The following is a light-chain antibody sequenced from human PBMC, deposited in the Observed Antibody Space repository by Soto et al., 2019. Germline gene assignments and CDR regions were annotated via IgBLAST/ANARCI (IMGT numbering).Light chain of an antibody. CDR3: HQNNNWFPFP. CDR1: ESVNNK. CDR2: RAS. V-gene: IGKV3-15*01. J-gene: IGKJ5*01. Sequence: EVVLTQSPATLSVSPGERATLSCRASESVNNKLGWYQQKPGQAPRLLIYRASTRATGIPARFSGSGSGTEFPLTISSLQFEDSAFYYCHQNNNWFPFPFGQGTRLEIK.